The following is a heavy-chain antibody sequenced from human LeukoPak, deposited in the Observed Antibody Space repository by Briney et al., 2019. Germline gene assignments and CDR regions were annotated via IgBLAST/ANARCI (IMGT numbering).Heavy chain of an antibody. CDR3: ARDAIGITTYDSYVDN. CDR1: GFTFSRNS. CDR2: ISTSSSYI. V-gene: IGHV3-21*01. Sequence: GGSLRLSCAASGFTFSRNSMNWVRHAPGKGLERVSSISTSSSYIYYADSVKGRFTISRGNAKNSLYLQMNSLRAEDMAVYYCARDAIGITTYDSYVDNWGQGTLVTVSS. D-gene: IGHD3-22*01. J-gene: IGHJ4*02.